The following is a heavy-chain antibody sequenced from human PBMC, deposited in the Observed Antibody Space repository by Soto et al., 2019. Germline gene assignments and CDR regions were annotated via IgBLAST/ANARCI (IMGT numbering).Heavy chain of an antibody. CDR2: IYYSGST. CDR1: GGFVSTYY. V-gene: IGHV4-59*02. J-gene: IGHJ3*02. D-gene: IGHD3-22*01. Sequence: SETLSLTCTVSGGFVSTYYWSWIRQPPGKGLEWIAYIYYSGSTSYDPSLKSRVTISLDTSKNQFSLKLSSVTAADTAVYYCARTYDDSGPNSGGYGFDIWGPGTMVT. CDR3: ARTYDDSGPNSGGYGFDI.